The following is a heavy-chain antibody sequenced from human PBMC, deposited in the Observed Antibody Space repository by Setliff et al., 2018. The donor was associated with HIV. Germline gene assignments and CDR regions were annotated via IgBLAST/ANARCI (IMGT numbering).Heavy chain of an antibody. V-gene: IGHV1-2*02. J-gene: IGHJ6*02. CDR3: ARVRGHCTGGGCYSDYYGMDV. Sequence: ASVKVSCKASGYTFSDYYMHWVRQAPGQGLEWMGWINPNSGGTKPAQKFQGRVTMTWDTSISTYYMEVTRLKSDDTAVYYCARVRGHCTGGGCYSDYYGMDVWGQGTTVTVSS. CDR2: INPNSGGT. D-gene: IGHD2-8*02. CDR1: GYTFSDYY.